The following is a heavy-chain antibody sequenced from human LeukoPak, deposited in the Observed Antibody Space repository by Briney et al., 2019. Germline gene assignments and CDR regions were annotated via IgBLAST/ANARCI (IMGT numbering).Heavy chain of an antibody. V-gene: IGHV3-23*01. CDR2: ISGSGGST. D-gene: IGHD6-19*01. J-gene: IGHJ4*02. CDR3: ARPAVAGXPEDYYFDY. Sequence: PGGSLRLSCAASGFTFSSYAMSWVRQAPGKGLEWVSAISGSGGSTYYADSVKGRFTISRDNSKNTLYLQMNSLRAEDTAVYYCARPAVAGXPEDYYFDYWGQGTLVTVSS. CDR1: GFTFSSYA.